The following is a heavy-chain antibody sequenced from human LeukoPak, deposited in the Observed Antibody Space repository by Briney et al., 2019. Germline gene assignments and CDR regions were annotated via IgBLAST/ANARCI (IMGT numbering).Heavy chain of an antibody. J-gene: IGHJ5*02. CDR1: GGSISNYY. V-gene: IGHV4-59*01. Sequence: SETLSLTCTVSGGSISNYYWGWIRQPPGKGLEWIGYIHYSGSTKYNPSLKSRVTISVDTSKNQFFLKLSSVIAADTAVYYCARGGFLDPFDPWGQGTLVIVSS. D-gene: IGHD1-1*01. CDR3: ARGGFLDPFDP. CDR2: IHYSGST.